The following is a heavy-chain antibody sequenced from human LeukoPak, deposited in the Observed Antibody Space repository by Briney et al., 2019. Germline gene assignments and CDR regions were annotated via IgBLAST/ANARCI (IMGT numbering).Heavy chain of an antibody. J-gene: IGHJ6*02. CDR1: GGSISSYY. CDR3: ARTMRYYYGMDV. CDR2: IYYSGST. V-gene: IGHV4-59*01. Sequence: SETLSLTCTVSGGSISSYYWSWIRQPPGKGLEWIGYIYYSGSTNYNPSLKSRVTISVDTSKNQFSLKLSSVTAADTAVYYCARTMRYYYGMDVWGQGTTVTVPS. D-gene: IGHD5-24*01.